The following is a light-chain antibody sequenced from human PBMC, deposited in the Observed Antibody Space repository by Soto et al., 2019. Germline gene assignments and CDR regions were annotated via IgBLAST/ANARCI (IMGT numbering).Light chain of an antibody. Sequence: QSALTQCASVSGSPGQSITISCAGTNSDVGSYNFVSWLQQHAGKAPKLMIYEGNKRPSGVSNRFSGSKSGNTASLTISGLQTEDEADYYCCPYAGSGTYVFGTGTKVTVL. CDR3: CPYAGSGTYV. CDR1: NSDVGSYNF. CDR2: EGN. V-gene: IGLV2-23*01. J-gene: IGLJ1*01.